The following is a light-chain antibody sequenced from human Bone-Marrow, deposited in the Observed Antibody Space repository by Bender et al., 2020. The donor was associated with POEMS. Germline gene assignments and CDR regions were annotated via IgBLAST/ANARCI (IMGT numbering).Light chain of an antibody. CDR3: SSFTSSSTVL. CDR1: HNDIGSYDY. CDR2: DVT. Sequence: QSALTQPPSVSASPGQSVTISCTGCHNDIGSYDYVSWYQQHPGKAPKLIICDVTNRPSGVSNRFSGSKSGNTASLTISGLQAEDEAHYYCSSFTSSSTVLFGGGTKLTVL. V-gene: IGLV2-14*03. J-gene: IGLJ2*01.